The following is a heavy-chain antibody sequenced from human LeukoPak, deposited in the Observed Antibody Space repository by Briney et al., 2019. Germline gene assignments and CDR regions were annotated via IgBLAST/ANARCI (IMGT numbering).Heavy chain of an antibody. D-gene: IGHD4-23*01. J-gene: IGHJ4*02. Sequence: PSETLSLTCTVSGGSISSSSYYWGWIRQPPGKGLEWIGYIYYSGSTYSNPSLKSRVTISVDTSKNQFSLELSSVTAADTAVYYCARGDGGNAHFDYWGQGTLVTVSS. CDR1: GGSISSSSYY. CDR3: ARGDGGNAHFDY. CDR2: IYYSGST. V-gene: IGHV4-30-4*08.